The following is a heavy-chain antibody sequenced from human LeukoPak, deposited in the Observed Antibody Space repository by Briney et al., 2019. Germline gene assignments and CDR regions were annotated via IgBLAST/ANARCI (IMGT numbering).Heavy chain of an antibody. CDR2: IYYSGSI. V-gene: IGHV4-59*01. CDR1: GGSISSYY. J-gene: IGHJ4*02. CDR3: ARDRGDILTYFDY. D-gene: IGHD3-9*01. Sequence: PSETLSLTCTVSGGSISSYYWSWIRQPPGKGLEWIGYIYYSGSINYNPSLKSRVTISVDTSKNQFSLKLSSVTAADTAVYYCARDRGDILTYFDYWGQGTLVTVSS.